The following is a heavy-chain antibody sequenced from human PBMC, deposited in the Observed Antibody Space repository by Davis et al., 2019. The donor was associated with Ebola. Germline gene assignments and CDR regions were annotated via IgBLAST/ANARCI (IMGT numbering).Heavy chain of an antibody. CDR2: ISSSSSTI. Sequence: PGGSLRLSCAASGFTFSSYSMNWVRQAPGKGLEWVSYISSSSSTIYYADSVKGRFTISRDNAKNSLYLQMNSLRAEDTAVYYCARDSVYYGSGEFDYWGQGTLVTVSS. CDR3: ARDSVYYGSGEFDY. D-gene: IGHD3-10*01. V-gene: IGHV3-48*04. J-gene: IGHJ4*02. CDR1: GFTFSSYS.